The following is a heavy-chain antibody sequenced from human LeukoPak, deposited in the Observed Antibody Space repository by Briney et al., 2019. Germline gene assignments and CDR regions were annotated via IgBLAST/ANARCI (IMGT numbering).Heavy chain of an antibody. Sequence: SETLSLTCTVSGASIISTSYYWGWIRQPPGKGLEWIGSIYYSGNTYYNPSLKSRVTISVDTSKNQFSLKLSSVTATDTAVYYCASQRGYSYGLVYWGQGTLVTVSS. CDR2: IYYSGNT. D-gene: IGHD5-18*01. J-gene: IGHJ4*02. V-gene: IGHV4-39*01. CDR3: ASQRGYSYGLVY. CDR1: GASIISTSYY.